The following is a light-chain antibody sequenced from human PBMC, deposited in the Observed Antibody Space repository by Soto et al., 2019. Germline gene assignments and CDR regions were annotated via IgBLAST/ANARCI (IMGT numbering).Light chain of an antibody. CDR1: QSISSW. Sequence: DIQMTQSPSTLSASVGDRVTITCRASQSISSWLAWYQQKPGKAPKLLIYKASTLQSGVPSRFSGSGSGTEFTLAISSLKPDDFATYYCQQYNDNWTFGQGTKVDIK. CDR3: QQYNDNWT. V-gene: IGKV1-5*03. CDR2: KAS. J-gene: IGKJ1*01.